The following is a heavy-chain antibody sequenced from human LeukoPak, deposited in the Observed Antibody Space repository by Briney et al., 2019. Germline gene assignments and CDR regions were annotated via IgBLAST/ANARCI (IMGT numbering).Heavy chain of an antibody. CDR3: ARSPLGIAPFDY. D-gene: IGHD7-27*01. V-gene: IGHV3-72*01. CDR1: GFTFSSYS. CDR2: IRNKANRYTT. Sequence: GGSLRLSCAASGFTFSSYSMNWVRQAPGEGLEWVARIRNKANRYTTEYAASVKGRFTISRDDSENSLYLQMDSLKTEDTAVYYCARSPLGIAPFDYWGQGTLVTVSS. J-gene: IGHJ4*02.